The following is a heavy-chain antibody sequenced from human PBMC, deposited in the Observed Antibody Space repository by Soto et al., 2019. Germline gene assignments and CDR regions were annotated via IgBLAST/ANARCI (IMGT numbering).Heavy chain of an antibody. J-gene: IGHJ4*02. Sequence: AAETLSLTCTVSVASIGDFYWSWIRQPAGLGLEFIGRMSITEDTNYSPSLKSRLSMSVDTSKNQLSLNLSSVTAADTGVYYCARVEVGAISVADDWGQGTQVTVSS. CDR1: VASIGDFY. D-gene: IGHD1-26*01. V-gene: IGHV4-4*07. CDR2: MSITEDT. CDR3: ARVEVGAISVADD.